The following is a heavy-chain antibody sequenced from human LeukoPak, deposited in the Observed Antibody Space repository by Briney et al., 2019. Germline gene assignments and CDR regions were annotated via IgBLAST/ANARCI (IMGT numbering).Heavy chain of an antibody. CDR3: ARDLRYSSEYYYYYMDV. CDR1: GFTFSSYS. J-gene: IGHJ6*03. D-gene: IGHD6-19*01. Sequence: GGSLRLSCAASGFTFSSYSMNWVRQAPGKGLEWVSSISSSSSYIYYADSVKGRFTISRDNAKNSLYLQMNSLRAEDTAVYYCARDLRYSSEYYYYYMDVWGKGTTVTVSS. V-gene: IGHV3-21*01. CDR2: ISSSSSYI.